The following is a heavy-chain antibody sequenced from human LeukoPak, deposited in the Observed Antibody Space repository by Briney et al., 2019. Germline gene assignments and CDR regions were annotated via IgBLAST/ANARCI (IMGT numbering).Heavy chain of an antibody. CDR3: ARGTSLWSSSWYLDY. CDR2: INHSGST. V-gene: IGHV4-34*01. D-gene: IGHD6-13*01. J-gene: IGHJ4*02. CDR1: GGSFSGYY. Sequence: SETLSLTCAVYGGSFSGYYWSWIRQPPGKGLEWIGEINHSGSTNYNPSLKSRVTISVDTSKNQFSLKLSSVTAADTAVYYCARGTSLWSSSWYLDYWGQGTLVTVSS.